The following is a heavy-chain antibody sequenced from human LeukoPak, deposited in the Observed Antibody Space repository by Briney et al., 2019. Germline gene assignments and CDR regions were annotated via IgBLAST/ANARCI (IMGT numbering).Heavy chain of an antibody. J-gene: IGHJ4*02. CDR2: ISWNSGSI. D-gene: IGHD6-13*01. CDR1: GFTFDDYA. CDR3: AKDFSSSWYVGRSDY. V-gene: IGHV3-9*01. Sequence: GGSLRLSCAASGFTFDDYAMHWVRHAPGKGLEWVSSISWNSGSIGYADSVKGRFTISRDNAKNSLYLQMNSLRAEDTALYYCAKDFSSSWYVGRSDYWGQGTLVTVSS.